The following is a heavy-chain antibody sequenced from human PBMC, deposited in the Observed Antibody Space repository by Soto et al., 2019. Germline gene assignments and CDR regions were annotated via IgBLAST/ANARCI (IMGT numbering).Heavy chain of an antibody. Sequence: QVQLVESGGGVVQPGRSLRLSCAASGFTFSSYAMHWVRQAPGKGLEWVAAILYDGSNQYYADAVKGRFTISRDNSKNTLYLQMNSLRVEDTAVYYCAKEGRVGYSTRIFRRDNWFDPWRQGTPVTVSS. J-gene: IGHJ5*02. D-gene: IGHD6-13*01. V-gene: IGHV3-33*06. CDR1: GFTFSSYA. CDR2: ILYDGSNQ. CDR3: AKEGRVGYSTRIFRRDNWFDP.